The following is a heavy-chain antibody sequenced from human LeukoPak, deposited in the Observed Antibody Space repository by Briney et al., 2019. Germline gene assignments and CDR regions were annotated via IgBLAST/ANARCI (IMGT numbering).Heavy chain of an antibody. D-gene: IGHD3-16*02. CDR3: AKADTFGGVIVPKWFDP. Sequence: PGGSLRLSCAASGFTFSSYAMSWVRQAPGKGLEWVSAISGSGGSTYYADSVKGRFTISRDNSKNTLYLQMNSLRAEDTAVYYCAKADTFGGVIVPKWFDPWGQGTLVTVSS. J-gene: IGHJ5*02. V-gene: IGHV3-23*01. CDR2: ISGSGGST. CDR1: GFTFSSYA.